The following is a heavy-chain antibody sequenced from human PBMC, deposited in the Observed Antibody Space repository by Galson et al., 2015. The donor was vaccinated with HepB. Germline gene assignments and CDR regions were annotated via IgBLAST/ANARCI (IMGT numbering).Heavy chain of an antibody. V-gene: IGHV3-30*04. CDR2: ISYDGGLK. J-gene: IGHJ4*02. Sequence: SLRLSCAASGFTFSSYSMHWVRQAPGKGLEWVAVISYDGGLKYYADPVKGRFTISRDNSENTLFLQMNSLRAEDTAVYFCAREIYGRVNPLDYWGQGTLVTVSS. D-gene: IGHD1-26*01. CDR1: GFTFSSYS. CDR3: AREIYGRVNPLDY.